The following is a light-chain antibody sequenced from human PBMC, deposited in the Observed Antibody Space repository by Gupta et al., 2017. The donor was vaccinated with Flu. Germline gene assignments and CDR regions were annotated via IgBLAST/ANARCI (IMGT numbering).Light chain of an antibody. CDR3: SSYTSPSNWV. CDR2: EVS. V-gene: IGLV2-14*01. J-gene: IGLJ3*02. Sequence: QPALSLPASASALPAQSITSSCTGTSFALGVYSYSSWYHQLPGKPPKLMISEVSNRPAGVSNHFSGSKCGSTAALTITGLKMEAEADYFCSSYTSPSNWVFGGGTRLTVL. CDR1: SFALGVYSY.